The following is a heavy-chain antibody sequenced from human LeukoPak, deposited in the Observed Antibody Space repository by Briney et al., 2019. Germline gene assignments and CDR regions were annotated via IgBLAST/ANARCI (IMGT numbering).Heavy chain of an antibody. CDR2: IWYDGSNK. V-gene: IGHV3-33*08. Sequence: PGGSLRLSCAASGFTFSSYWMSWVRQAPGKGLEWVAVIWYDGSNKYYADSVKGRFTISRDNSKNTLYLQMNSLRAEDTAVYYCARAVGIRYFDWLLPYYYYGMDVWGQGTTVTVSS. J-gene: IGHJ6*02. CDR1: GFTFSSYW. CDR3: ARAVGIRYFDWLLPYYYYGMDV. D-gene: IGHD3-9*01.